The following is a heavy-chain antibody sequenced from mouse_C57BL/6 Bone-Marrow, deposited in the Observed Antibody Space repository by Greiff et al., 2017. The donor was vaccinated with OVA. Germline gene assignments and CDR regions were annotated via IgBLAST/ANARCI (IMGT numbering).Heavy chain of an antibody. V-gene: IGHV5-6*01. J-gene: IGHJ2*01. Sequence: VQLKESGGDLVKPGGSLKLSCAASGFTFSSYGMSWVRQTPDKRLEWVATISSGGSYTYYPDSVKGRFTISRDNAKNTLYLQMSSLKAEDTAMYYCARLDLYWGQGTTLTVSS. CDR2: ISSGGSYT. CDR1: GFTFSSYG. CDR3: ARLDLY.